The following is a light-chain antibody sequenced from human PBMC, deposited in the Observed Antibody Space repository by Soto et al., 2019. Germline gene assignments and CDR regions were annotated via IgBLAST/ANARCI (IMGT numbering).Light chain of an antibody. V-gene: IGKV1-5*03. CDR2: KAS. Sequence: DIQMTQSPSTLSASVGDRVTITCRASQSISSWLAWYQQKPGKAPRILIYKASNLESGVPSRFSGSGSGTEFTLNISSLQPDDFETYYFQQYNNYPLTFGQGTKVEI. CDR1: QSISSW. J-gene: IGKJ1*01. CDR3: QQYNNYPLT.